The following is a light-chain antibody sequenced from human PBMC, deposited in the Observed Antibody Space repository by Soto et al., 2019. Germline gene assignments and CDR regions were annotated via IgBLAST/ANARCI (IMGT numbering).Light chain of an antibody. Sequence: EIVLTQSPGSLSLSPGERATLSCRASQSVSNNYLAWYQQKPGQAPRLLIYGASSRATAIPDRFSGSVSGTDFTLTISRLEHEDFALYYCQRYGSSPGLFTFGPGTKVDIK. J-gene: IGKJ3*01. CDR1: QSVSNNY. V-gene: IGKV3-20*01. CDR2: GAS. CDR3: QRYGSSPGLFT.